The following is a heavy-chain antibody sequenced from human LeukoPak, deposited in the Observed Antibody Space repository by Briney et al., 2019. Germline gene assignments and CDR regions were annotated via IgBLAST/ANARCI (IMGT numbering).Heavy chain of an antibody. CDR2: IYNSGST. Sequence: SETLSLTCTVSGGSITSYYWSWIRQPSGKGLEWIAYIYNSGSTNYNPSLKSRVTISVDTSKNQLSLKLSSVTAADTAVYYCARTKVYSGRYYFDYWGQETLVTVSS. V-gene: IGHV4-59*01. D-gene: IGHD1-26*01. CDR3: ARTKVYSGRYYFDY. J-gene: IGHJ4*02. CDR1: GGSITSYY.